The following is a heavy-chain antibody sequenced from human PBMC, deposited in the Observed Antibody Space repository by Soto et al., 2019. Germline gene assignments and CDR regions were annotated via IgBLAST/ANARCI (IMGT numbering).Heavy chain of an antibody. V-gene: IGHV1-3*01. CDR2: INAGNGNT. J-gene: IGHJ3*02. CDR1: WYTIPSYA. D-gene: IGHD3-22*01. CDR3: ARDMWYYYDSSGYFQDAFDI. Sequence: ASVKVSCKASWYTIPSYARHWVRQATGQRLEWMGWINAGNGNTKYSQKFQGRVTITRDTSASTAYMELSSLRSEDTAVYYCARDMWYYYDSSGYFQDAFDIWGQGTMVTVSS.